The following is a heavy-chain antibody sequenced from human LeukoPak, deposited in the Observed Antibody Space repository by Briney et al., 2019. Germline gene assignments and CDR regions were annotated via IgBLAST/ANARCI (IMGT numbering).Heavy chain of an antibody. CDR1: GASFSDYY. V-gene: IGHV4-34*01. Sequence: SETLSLTCVVYGASFSDYYWTWIRQPPGKGLEWIGEINRGSTNYNPSLKSRVTLSVDTSKKQSSLNLNSVTAADTAVYYCASITFGGVLDYWGQGTLVTVSS. CDR3: ASITFGGVLDY. CDR2: INRGST. D-gene: IGHD3-16*01. J-gene: IGHJ4*02.